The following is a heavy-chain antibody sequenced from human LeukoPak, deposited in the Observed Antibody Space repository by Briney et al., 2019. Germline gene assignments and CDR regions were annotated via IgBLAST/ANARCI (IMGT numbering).Heavy chain of an antibody. D-gene: IGHD3-10*01. CDR1: GFTFSSYS. V-gene: IGHV3-21*01. Sequence: PGGSLRLSCAASGFTFSSYSMNWVRQAPGKGLEWVSSISSSSSYIYYADSVKGRFTISRDNAKNSLYLQMNSLRAEDTAVYYCARDRGVLWFGEQFDAFDIWGQGTMVTVSS. J-gene: IGHJ3*02. CDR3: ARDRGVLWFGEQFDAFDI. CDR2: ISSSSSYI.